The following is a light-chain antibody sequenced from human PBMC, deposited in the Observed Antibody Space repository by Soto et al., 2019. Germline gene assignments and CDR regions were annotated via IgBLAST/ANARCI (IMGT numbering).Light chain of an antibody. V-gene: IGKV3-15*01. Sequence: EIVMTQSPATLSMSPGERATLSCRASQSLTSSLAWYQQRPGQGPRLLVHGASTRATGFPARFSGSGSETEFTLTISSLQSEDSPVYYCQQYKSWPPTFGQGTKLEIK. CDR3: QQYKSWPPT. J-gene: IGKJ2*01. CDR2: GAS. CDR1: QSLTSS.